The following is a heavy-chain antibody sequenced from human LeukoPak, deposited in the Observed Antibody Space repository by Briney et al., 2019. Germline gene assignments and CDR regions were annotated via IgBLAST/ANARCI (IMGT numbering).Heavy chain of an antibody. CDR1: GFTFDDYA. J-gene: IGHJ6*03. CDR2: ISWNSGNI. D-gene: IGHD2/OR15-2a*01. CDR3: AKDAYGGATFFYYMDV. Sequence: PGGSLRLSCAGSGFTFDDYAMHWVRQTPGKGLEWVSGISWNSGNIAYADFVGGRFTISRDNAKNSLSLQMNSPSDEDTAVYYCAKDAYGGATFFYYMDVWGKGTTVTVSS. V-gene: IGHV3-9*01.